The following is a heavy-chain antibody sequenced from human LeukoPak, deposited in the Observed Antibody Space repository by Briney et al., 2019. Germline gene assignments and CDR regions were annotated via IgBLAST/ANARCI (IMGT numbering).Heavy chain of an antibody. Sequence: SETLSLTCTVSGGSISSYYWSWIRQPPGKGLEWIGYIYYSGSTNYNPSLKSRVTISVDTSKNQFSLKLSSVTAADTAVYYCALITMVRGVHFDYWGQGTLVTVSS. CDR3: ALITMVRGVHFDY. V-gene: IGHV4-59*12. J-gene: IGHJ4*02. D-gene: IGHD3-10*01. CDR2: IYYSGST. CDR1: GGSISSYY.